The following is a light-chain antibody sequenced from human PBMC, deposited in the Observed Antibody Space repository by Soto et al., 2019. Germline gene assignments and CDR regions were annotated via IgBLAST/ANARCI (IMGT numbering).Light chain of an antibody. CDR3: MQTLQTRT. V-gene: IGKV2-28*01. J-gene: IGKJ1*01. CDR1: QSLVHSNGYNY. Sequence: DIVVTQSPLFLPVTPGEPASISCRSSQSLVHSNGYNYVDWYLQKPGQSPQVLIYMGSNRASGVPDRFSGSGSGTDFTLKISRVEAEDVGVYYCMQTLQTRTFGQGTKVDIK. CDR2: MGS.